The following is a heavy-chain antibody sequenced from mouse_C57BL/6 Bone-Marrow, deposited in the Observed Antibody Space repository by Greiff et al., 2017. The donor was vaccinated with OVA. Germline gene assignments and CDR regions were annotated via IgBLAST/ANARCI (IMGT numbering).Heavy chain of an antibody. CDR1: GYAFSSYW. J-gene: IGHJ3*01. CDR3: ARGAY. CDR2: ICPGDGDT. Sequence: QVHVKQSGAELVKPGASVKISCKTSGYAFSSYWMNWVKQRPGKGLEWIGQICPGDGDTNYNGNFKGKATLTADKSSSTAYMQLSSLTSEDSAVYFGARGAYWGQGTLVTVSA. V-gene: IGHV1-80*01.